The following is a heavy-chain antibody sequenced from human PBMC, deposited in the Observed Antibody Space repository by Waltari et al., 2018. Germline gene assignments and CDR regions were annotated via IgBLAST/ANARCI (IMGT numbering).Heavy chain of an antibody. V-gene: IGHV4-61*09. D-gene: IGHD3-10*01. CDR1: GGSISSVSYY. Sequence: QVQLQESGPGLVKPSQTLSLTCTVSGGSISSVSYYWSWIRQPAGKGLEWIGYIYTSGSTNYNPSLKSRVTISVDTSKNQFSLKLSSVTAADTAVYYCARVYYGSSFDYWGQGTLVTVSS. J-gene: IGHJ4*02. CDR3: ARVYYGSSFDY. CDR2: IYTSGST.